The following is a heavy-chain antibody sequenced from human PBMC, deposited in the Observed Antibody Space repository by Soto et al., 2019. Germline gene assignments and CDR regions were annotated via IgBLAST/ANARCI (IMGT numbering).Heavy chain of an antibody. V-gene: IGHV1-18*01. D-gene: IGHD2-8*01. CDR2: ISAHNDNT. Sequence: PSVKVSCKPSGSTFSSYGITWVRQAPGQGLEGMGWISAHNDNTLYAKKLQGRVTMTTNISTSTSYLDLGSQRFDTTALYFCGRDASGVRCCSNGVCSTYGDFLGQGTLIIVCS. J-gene: IGHJ4*02. CDR3: GRDASGVRCCSNGVCSTYGDF. CDR1: GSTFSSYG.